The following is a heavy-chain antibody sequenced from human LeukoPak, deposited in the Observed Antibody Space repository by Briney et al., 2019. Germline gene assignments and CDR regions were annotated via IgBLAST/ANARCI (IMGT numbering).Heavy chain of an antibody. CDR1: GFTFSSYW. D-gene: IGHD6-19*01. CDR2: IKQDGSEK. CDR3: AKEGDSSAWYELEY. J-gene: IGHJ4*02. V-gene: IGHV3-7*03. Sequence: GSLRLSCAASGFTFSSYWMSWVRQAPGKGLEWVANIKQDGSEKYYVDSVKGRFTISRDNAKNTLYLQMNSLRADDTAVYYCAKEGDSSAWYELEYRGQGILVTVSS.